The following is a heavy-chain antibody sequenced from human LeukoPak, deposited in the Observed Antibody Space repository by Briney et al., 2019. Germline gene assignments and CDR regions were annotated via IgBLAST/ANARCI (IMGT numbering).Heavy chain of an antibody. Sequence: RASVKVSCKASGYTFTGYYMHWVRQAPGQGLEWMGWINPNSGGTNYAQKFQGRVTMTRDTSISTAYMELSRLRSDDTAVYYCARSEYSSSSDNFDYWGQGTLVTVSS. V-gene: IGHV1-2*02. CDR1: GYTFTGYY. J-gene: IGHJ4*02. D-gene: IGHD6-6*01. CDR2: INPNSGGT. CDR3: ARSEYSSSSDNFDY.